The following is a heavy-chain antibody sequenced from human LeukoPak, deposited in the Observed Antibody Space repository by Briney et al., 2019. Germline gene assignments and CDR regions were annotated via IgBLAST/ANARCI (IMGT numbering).Heavy chain of an antibody. D-gene: IGHD1-26*01. CDR1: GFSLSTSGMC. J-gene: IGHJ3*02. V-gene: IGHV2-70*11. Sequence: SGPALVKPTQTLTLTCTFSGFSLSTSGMCVSWIRQPPGKALEWLARIDWDDDKYYSTSLKTRLTISKDTSKNQVVLTMTNMDPVDTATYYCARIQGVGAPRAFDIWGQGTMVTVSS. CDR3: ARIQGVGAPRAFDI. CDR2: IDWDDDK.